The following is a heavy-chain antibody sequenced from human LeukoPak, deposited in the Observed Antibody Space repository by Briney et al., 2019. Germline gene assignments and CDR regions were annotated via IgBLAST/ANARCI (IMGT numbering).Heavy chain of an antibody. D-gene: IGHD1-1*01. V-gene: IGHV3-23*01. CDR2: ISGSGGNT. CDR3: AKPARTDYADY. J-gene: IGHJ4*02. Sequence: PGGSLRLSCAASRITFSSYAMNWVRQAPGKGLEWVSAISGSGGNTYYADSVKGRFTISRDNSKNTLYLQMNSLRAKDTAVYYCAKPARTDYADYWGQGTLVTVSS. CDR1: RITFSSYA.